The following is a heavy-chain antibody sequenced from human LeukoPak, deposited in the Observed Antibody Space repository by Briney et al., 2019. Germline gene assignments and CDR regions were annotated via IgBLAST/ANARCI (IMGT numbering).Heavy chain of an antibody. CDR2: ITGSGDRT. D-gene: IGHD3-16*01. V-gene: IGHV3-23*01. Sequence: GGSLRLSCAASGFTFSSYWMHWVRQGPGKGLEWVSAITGSGDRTYYTDSVRGRFTVSRDNSKNTLYLQMNGLRAEDTAVYYCAKRGEDPVDLDYWGQGTLVTVSS. CDR3: AKRGEDPVDLDY. J-gene: IGHJ4*02. CDR1: GFTFSSYW.